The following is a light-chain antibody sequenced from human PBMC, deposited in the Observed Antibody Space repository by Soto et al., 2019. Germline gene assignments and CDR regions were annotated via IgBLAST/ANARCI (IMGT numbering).Light chain of an antibody. CDR3: QQSYSTLRIT. V-gene: IGKV1-39*01. CDR2: AAS. J-gene: IGKJ4*01. CDR1: QGISSA. Sequence: IQLSQSPSSLSASVGDRVTITCRASQGISSAFAWCQQKPGEAPKLLIYAASSLQSGVPSRFSGSGSGTDFTLTISSLQPEDFATYYCQQSYSTLRITFGGGTKVDIK.